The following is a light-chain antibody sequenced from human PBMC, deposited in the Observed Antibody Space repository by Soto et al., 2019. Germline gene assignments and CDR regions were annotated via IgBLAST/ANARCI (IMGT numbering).Light chain of an antibody. V-gene: IGKV3-20*01. CDR3: QQYDNSPWP. CDR1: QRLSSSY. Sequence: VLTQSPGTLSLSPGERATLSCRASQRLSSSYLAWYQQRPGQAPRLLIYAASRRATGIPDRCTGSVSGTDFTLAISRVEPEDFAVYYCQQYDNSPWPFGQGTKADIK. CDR2: AAS. J-gene: IGKJ1*01.